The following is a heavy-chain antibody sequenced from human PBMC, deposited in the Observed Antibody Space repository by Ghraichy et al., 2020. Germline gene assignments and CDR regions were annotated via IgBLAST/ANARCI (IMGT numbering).Heavy chain of an antibody. D-gene: IGHD5-18*01. CDR1: GFSFSSYA. CDR3: ARGTGYSYGKTALD. CDR2: ITGSGGST. V-gene: IGHV3-23*01. J-gene: IGHJ4*02. Sequence: GGSLRLSCVASGFSFSSYAMSWVRQAPGKGLDWVSGITGSGGSTYSADSVKGRFTISRDNSKNMLYLQMNSMRAEDTAVYYCARGTGYSYGKTALDWGQGTLVTVSS.